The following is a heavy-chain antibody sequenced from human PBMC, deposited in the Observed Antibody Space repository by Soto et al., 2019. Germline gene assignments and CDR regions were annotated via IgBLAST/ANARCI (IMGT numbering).Heavy chain of an antibody. CDR2: IKQDGSEK. D-gene: IGHD3-16*01. J-gene: IGHJ4*02. Sequence: EVQLVESGGGLVQPGGSLRLSCAASGFTFGSYWMSWVRQAPGKGLEWVANIKQDGSEKYYVDSVKGRFTISRDNAKNSLYPQMNSLRAEDTAVYYCARAISFGESWAYWGQGTLVTVSS. CDR1: GFTFGSYW. V-gene: IGHV3-7*04. CDR3: ARAISFGESWAY.